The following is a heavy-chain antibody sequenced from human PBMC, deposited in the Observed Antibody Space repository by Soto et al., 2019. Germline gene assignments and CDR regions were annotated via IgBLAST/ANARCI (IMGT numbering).Heavy chain of an antibody. D-gene: IGHD1-1*01. Sequence: SGGSLRLSCAASGFTFSSYEMNWVRQAPGKGLEWVSYISSSGSTIYYADSVKGRFTISRDNAKNSLYLQMNSLRAEDTAVYYCAGYQMGTRNNWFGPWGKGSLVTVSS. J-gene: IGHJ5*02. CDR1: GFTFSSYE. CDR2: ISSSGSTI. CDR3: AGYQMGTRNNWFGP. V-gene: IGHV3-48*03.